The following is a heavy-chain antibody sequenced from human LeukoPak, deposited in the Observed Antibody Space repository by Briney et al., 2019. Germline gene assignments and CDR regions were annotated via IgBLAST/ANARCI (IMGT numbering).Heavy chain of an antibody. J-gene: IGHJ4*02. D-gene: IGHD6-13*01. V-gene: IGHV1-2*02. Sequence: GASVKVSCKASGYTFTGYYMHWVRQAPGQGLEWMGWINPNSGGTKYVQKFQGRVTMTRDTSISTAYMDLSGLRSDDTAVYHCARSPGSSWDYQFDYWGQGTLVTVSS. CDR2: INPNSGGT. CDR3: ARSPGSSWDYQFDY. CDR1: GYTFTGYY.